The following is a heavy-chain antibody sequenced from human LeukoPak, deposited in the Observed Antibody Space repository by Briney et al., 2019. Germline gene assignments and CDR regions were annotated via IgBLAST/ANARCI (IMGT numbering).Heavy chain of an antibody. J-gene: IGHJ3*02. V-gene: IGHV1-2*02. CDR1: GYTFTDYY. CDR3: ARDLRPRPYASGSFDAFHI. Sequence: ASVKVSCKASGYTFTDYYIHWVRQAPGQGLEWMGWINPNSGVTNYAQKFQSRVTMTRDTSISTAYMELSRLTSDDTAVYYCARDLRPRPYASGSFDAFHIWGQGTLVTVSS. D-gene: IGHD3-10*01. CDR2: INPNSGVT.